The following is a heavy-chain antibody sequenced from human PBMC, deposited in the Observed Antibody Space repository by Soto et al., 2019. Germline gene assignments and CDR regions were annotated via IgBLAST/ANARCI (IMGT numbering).Heavy chain of an antibody. CDR3: ARESEDLTSNFNY. CDR1: GFTFSRYS. CDR2: ISSTTNYI. V-gene: IGHV3-21*04. J-gene: IGHJ4*02. Sequence: GGSLRLSCAASGFTFSRYSMNWVRQAPGKGLEWVSSISSTTNYIYYADSMKGRFTVSRDNAKNSVYLDINSLSAEDTALYYCARESEDLTSNFNYWGQGTLVTVSS.